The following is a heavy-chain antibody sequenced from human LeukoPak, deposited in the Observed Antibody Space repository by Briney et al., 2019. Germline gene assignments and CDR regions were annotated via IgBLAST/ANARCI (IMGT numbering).Heavy chain of an antibody. J-gene: IGHJ4*02. D-gene: IGHD3-16*02. CDR3: AKDRRGVWGSYRYTALFDY. CDR1: GFTFSSYG. Sequence: GRSLRLSCAASGFTFSSYGMNWVRQAPGKGLEWVAVIWYDGSNKYYADSVKGRFTISRDNSKNTLYLQMNSLRAEDTAVYYCAKDRRGVWGSYRYTALFDYWGQGTLVTVSS. V-gene: IGHV3-33*06. CDR2: IWYDGSNK.